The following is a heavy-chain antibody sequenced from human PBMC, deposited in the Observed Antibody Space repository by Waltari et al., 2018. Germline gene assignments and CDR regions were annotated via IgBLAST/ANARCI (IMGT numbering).Heavy chain of an antibody. V-gene: IGHV3-30-3*01. Sequence: QVQLVESGGGVVRPGRCLRLSCSASQFAFRSHAMHRVRQAPGKGREWVAVIAYDGSNKYYADSVKGRFTISRDNSKNTLYLQMNSLRAEDTAVYYCARVPGKTGTTIFDYWGQGTLVTVSS. CDR1: QFAFRSHA. D-gene: IGHD1-1*01. CDR2: IAYDGSNK. CDR3: ARVPGKTGTTIFDY. J-gene: IGHJ4*02.